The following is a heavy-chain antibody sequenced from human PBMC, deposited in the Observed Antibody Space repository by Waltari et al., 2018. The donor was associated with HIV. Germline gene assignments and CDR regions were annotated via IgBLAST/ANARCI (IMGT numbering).Heavy chain of an antibody. Sequence: QVQLQESGPGLVKPSQTLSLTCTVPGGSIRSGDYYWSWIRQPPGKGLEWIGYIYYSGSTYYNPSLKSRVTISVDTSKNQFSLKLSSVTAADTAVYYCARVRGPYDSSGYFQYYFDYWGQGTLVTVSS. D-gene: IGHD3-22*01. V-gene: IGHV4-30-4*01. CDR1: GGSIRSGDYY. CDR2: IYYSGST. J-gene: IGHJ4*02. CDR3: ARVRGPYDSSGYFQYYFDY.